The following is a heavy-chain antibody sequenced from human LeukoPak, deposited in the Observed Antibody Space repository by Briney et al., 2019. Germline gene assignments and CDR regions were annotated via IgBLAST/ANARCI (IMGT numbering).Heavy chain of an antibody. CDR3: GRSGDFWSGSGVAY. Sequence: GGSLRLSCAASGFTFSNYWMYWVRQAAGKGLVWVSQIKSDGNITNYADSVKGRFTISRDNAKNTLFLQMNSLRAEDTAVYYCGRSGDFWSGSGVAYWGQGTLVTVSS. CDR2: IKSDGNIT. J-gene: IGHJ4*02. V-gene: IGHV3-74*01. CDR1: GFTFSNYW. D-gene: IGHD3-3*01.